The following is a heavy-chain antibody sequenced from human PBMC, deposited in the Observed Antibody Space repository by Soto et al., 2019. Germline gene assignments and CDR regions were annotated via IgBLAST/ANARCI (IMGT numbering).Heavy chain of an antibody. D-gene: IGHD3-10*02. J-gene: IGHJ6*03. CDR3: ARGVRVSAYLDYDIDV. Sequence: QVQLVQSGAEVKKPGASLKVSCKASGYTFSNFGVSWVRQAPGQGLEWIGWINPDNGDTNYGQKFQGRATMTTDTFTNTAYMEVRGLRSDDTAVYYCARGVRVSAYLDYDIDVWGEGTTVTVSS. CDR2: INPDNGDT. CDR1: GYTFSNFG. V-gene: IGHV1-18*01.